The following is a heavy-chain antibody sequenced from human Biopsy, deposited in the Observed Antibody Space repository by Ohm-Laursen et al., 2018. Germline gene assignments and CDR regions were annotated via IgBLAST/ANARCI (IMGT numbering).Heavy chain of an antibody. CDR3: ARGPHSGSHSCFDY. CDR2: IIPMFGTA. D-gene: IGHD1-26*01. J-gene: IGHJ4*02. V-gene: IGHV1-69*13. CDR1: GGTFINYA. Sequence: SVKVSCKASGGTFINYAISWVRQPPGQGLEWMVGIIPMFGTANYAQMFQGRVTISADESTSTSYMELSSLTTEDTAIYYCARGPHSGSHSCFDYWGRGTLVTVSS.